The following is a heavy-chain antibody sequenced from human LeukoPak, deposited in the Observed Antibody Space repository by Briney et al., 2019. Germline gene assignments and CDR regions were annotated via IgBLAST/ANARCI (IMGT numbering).Heavy chain of an antibody. Sequence: GGSLRLSCAASGFTFSSYGMHWVRQAPGKGLEWVAFIRYDGSNKYYADSVKGRFTISRDNSKNTLYLQMNSLRAEDTAVYYCAKDDILTGYYPDYWGQGTLVTVSS. J-gene: IGHJ4*02. D-gene: IGHD3-9*01. V-gene: IGHV3-30*02. CDR2: IRYDGSNK. CDR3: AKDDILTGYYPDY. CDR1: GFTFSSYG.